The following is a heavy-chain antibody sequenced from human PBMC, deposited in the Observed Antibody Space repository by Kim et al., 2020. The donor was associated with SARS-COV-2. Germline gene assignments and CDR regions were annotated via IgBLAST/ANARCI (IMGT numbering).Heavy chain of an antibody. CDR1: GFTFSSYA. Sequence: GGSLRLSCAASGFTFSSYAMSWVRQAPGKGLEWVSAISGSGGSTYYADSVKGRFTISRDNSKNTLYLQMNSLRAEDTAVYYCAKDLPRYYEPWTRGFDPWGQGTLVTVSS. CDR2: ISGSGGST. D-gene: IGHD3-22*01. V-gene: IGHV3-23*01. J-gene: IGHJ5*02. CDR3: AKDLPRYYEPWTRGFDP.